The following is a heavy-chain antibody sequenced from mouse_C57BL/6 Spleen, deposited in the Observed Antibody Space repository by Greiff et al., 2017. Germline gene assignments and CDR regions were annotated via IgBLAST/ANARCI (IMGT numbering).Heavy chain of an antibody. J-gene: IGHJ2*01. D-gene: IGHD2-3*01. CDR1: GFTFSSYA. Sequence: EVKLMESGGGLVKPGGSLKLSCAASGFTFSSYAMSWVRQTPEKRLEWVATISDGSYTYYPDNVKGRFTISRDNAKNNLYLQMSHLKSEDTAMYYCARGDGDPFDYWGQGTTLTVSS. V-gene: IGHV5-4*03. CDR3: ARGDGDPFDY. CDR2: ISDGSYT.